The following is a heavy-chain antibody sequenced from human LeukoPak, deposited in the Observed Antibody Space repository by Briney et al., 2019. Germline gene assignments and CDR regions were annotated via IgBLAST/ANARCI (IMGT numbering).Heavy chain of an antibody. CDR2: IYWNSGSI. J-gene: IGHJ4*02. Sequence: SLRLSCSASGFTFDDYAMHWVRQAPGKGLEWVSGIYWNSGSIGYADSVKGRFTISRDNSKNTLYLQMNSLRAEDTAVYYCARDPNYYGSGSYPTAYYFDYWGQGTLVTVSS. CDR3: ARDPNYYGSGSYPTAYYFDY. D-gene: IGHD3-10*01. V-gene: IGHV3-9*01. CDR1: GFTFDDYA.